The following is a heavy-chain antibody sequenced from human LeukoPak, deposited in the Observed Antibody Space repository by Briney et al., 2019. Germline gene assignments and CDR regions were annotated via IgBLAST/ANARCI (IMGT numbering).Heavy chain of an antibody. CDR3: AREARATVTTYLRNYSYYYYMDV. CDR2: IYYSGST. CDR1: GGSISSYY. V-gene: IGHV4-59*01. D-gene: IGHD4-17*01. Sequence: SETLSLTCTVSGGSISSYYWSWIRQPPGKGLEWIGYIYYSGSTNYNPSLKSRVTISVDTSKNQFSLQLSSVTAADPAVYYCAREARATVTTYLRNYSYYYYMDVWGKGTTVTISS. J-gene: IGHJ6*03.